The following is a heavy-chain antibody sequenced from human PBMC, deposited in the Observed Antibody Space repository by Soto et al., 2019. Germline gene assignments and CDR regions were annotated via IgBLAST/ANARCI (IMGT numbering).Heavy chain of an antibody. Sequence: GESLKISCKGSGYSFTSYWIGWVRQMPGKGLEWMGTIYPGDSDTRYSPSFQGQVTISADKSISTAYLQWSSLKASDTAMYYCAILRARGYDYNHGMEVRGQGTTVTVS. D-gene: IGHD5-12*01. CDR3: AILRARGYDYNHGMEV. J-gene: IGHJ6*02. CDR2: IYPGDSDT. CDR1: GYSFTSYW. V-gene: IGHV5-51*01.